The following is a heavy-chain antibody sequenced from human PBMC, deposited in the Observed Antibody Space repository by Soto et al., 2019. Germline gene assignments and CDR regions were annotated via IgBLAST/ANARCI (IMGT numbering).Heavy chain of an antibody. CDR1: GYTFTSYG. CDR3: ARYREFGNYFDSAY. D-gene: IGHD1-26*01. Sequence: ASVKVSCKASGYTFTSYGISWVRQAPGQGLEWMGWISAYNGNTNYAQKLQGRVTMTTDTSTGTAYMELSSLRSEDTDVYYCARYREFGNYFDSAYWGQGTLVTVSS. V-gene: IGHV1-18*04. J-gene: IGHJ4*02. CDR2: ISAYNGNT.